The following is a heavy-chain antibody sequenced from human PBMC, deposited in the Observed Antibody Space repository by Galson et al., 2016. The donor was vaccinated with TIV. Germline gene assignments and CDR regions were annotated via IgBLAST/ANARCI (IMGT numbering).Heavy chain of an antibody. J-gene: IGHJ2*01. V-gene: IGHV3-13*01. CDR3: ARGTFCGGECSRRWYLDL. Sequence: SLRLSCAASGFTFSSYDMHWVRQVTGKGLEWVSGIGTIGDTFYPGSVKGRFTVSRENAKNSLYLQMNNVRAGDTAVYYCARGTFCGGECSRRWYLDLWGRGILVTVSS. CDR1: GFTFSSYD. CDR2: IGTIGDT. D-gene: IGHD2-21*01.